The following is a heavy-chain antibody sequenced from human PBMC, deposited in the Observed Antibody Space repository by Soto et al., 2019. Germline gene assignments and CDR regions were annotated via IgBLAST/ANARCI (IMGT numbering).Heavy chain of an antibody. J-gene: IGHJ6*02. CDR3: ARGRSSVPDRRGIGYYGLDV. CDR1: GGSFSGYY. CDR2: INDSGIT. D-gene: IGHD6-6*01. V-gene: IGHV4-34*01. Sequence: QVQLQQWGAEVLKPSETLSLTCVVNGGSFSGYYWSWIRQPPGKGLEWIGEINDSGITDSNPSLESRVTISVDMSKIHFSLKLNSVTAADTAVYHCARGRSSVPDRRGIGYYGLDVWGQGTTVTVSS.